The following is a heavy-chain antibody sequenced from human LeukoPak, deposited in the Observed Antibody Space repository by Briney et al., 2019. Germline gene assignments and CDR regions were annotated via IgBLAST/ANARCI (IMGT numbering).Heavy chain of an antibody. CDR2: INPDGSEK. Sequence: GGSLRLSCAASGFIFSDYWMSWVRQAPGKGLEWVANINPDGSEKTYVDSVKGRFTISRDNAKNSLYLQMSSLRAEDTAVYYCARAVWSRFDYWGQGTLVTVSS. CDR3: ARAVWSRFDY. CDR1: GFIFSDYW. V-gene: IGHV3-7*05. J-gene: IGHJ4*02. D-gene: IGHD3-3*01.